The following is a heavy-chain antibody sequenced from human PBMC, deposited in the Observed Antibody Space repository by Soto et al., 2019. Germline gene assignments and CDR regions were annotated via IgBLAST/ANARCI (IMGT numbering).Heavy chain of an antibody. D-gene: IGHD6-13*01. CDR3: ARDLIRNQQQLNYYYYYGMDV. CDR1: GFTFSSYG. J-gene: IGHJ6*02. CDR2: IWYDGSNK. Sequence: GGSLRLSCAASGFTFSSYGMHWVRQAPGKGLEWVAVIWYDGSNKYYADSVKGRFTISRDNSKNTLYLQMNSLRAEDTAVYYCARDLIRNQQQLNYYYYYGMDVWGQGTTVTVSS. V-gene: IGHV3-33*01.